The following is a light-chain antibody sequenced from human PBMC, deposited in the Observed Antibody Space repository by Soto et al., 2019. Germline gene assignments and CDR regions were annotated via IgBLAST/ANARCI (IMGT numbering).Light chain of an antibody. V-gene: IGLV2-8*01. Sequence: QSALTQPPSASGSPGQSVTISCTGTSSDVGGYNFVSWYQQHPGKAPKLLIYEVTNRPSGVPDRFSGSKSGYTASLTVSGLQAEDEADYYCSSYAGNNNDVFGAGTKLTVL. CDR2: EVT. J-gene: IGLJ1*01. CDR1: SSDVGGYNF. CDR3: SSYAGNNNDV.